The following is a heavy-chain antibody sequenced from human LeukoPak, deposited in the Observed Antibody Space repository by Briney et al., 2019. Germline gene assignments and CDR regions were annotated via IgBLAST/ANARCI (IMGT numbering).Heavy chain of an antibody. V-gene: IGHV3-23*01. CDR3: ANPVHMYTKFDY. Sequence: PGGSLRLSCAAPGFTFSHYAMSWVRQAPGKGLEWVSAISGSGGSTYYADSVKGRFTISRDNSKNTLYLQMNSLRAEDTAVYYCANPVHMYTKFDYWGQGTLVTVSS. CDR1: GFTFSHYA. D-gene: IGHD2-2*02. CDR2: ISGSGGST. J-gene: IGHJ4*02.